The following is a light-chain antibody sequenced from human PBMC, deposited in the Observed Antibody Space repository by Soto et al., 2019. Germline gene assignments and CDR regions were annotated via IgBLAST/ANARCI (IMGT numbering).Light chain of an antibody. J-gene: IGLJ2*01. V-gene: IGLV2-14*03. CDR3: SSYTSSTTAVV. Sequence: QSVLTQPASVSGSPGQSITISCTGTSSDVGGYTYVSWYQHHPGKAPKLMIYDVSNRPSGVSSRFSGSKSGNTASLTISGLQAEDEADYYCSSYTSSTTAVVFGGGTQVTVL. CDR2: DVS. CDR1: SSDVGGYTY.